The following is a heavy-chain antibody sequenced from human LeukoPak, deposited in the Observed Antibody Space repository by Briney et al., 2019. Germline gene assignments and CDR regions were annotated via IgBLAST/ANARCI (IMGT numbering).Heavy chain of an antibody. CDR1: GGSFSGYY. V-gene: IGHV4-59*01. CDR3: ARGGNYWPQWWFDP. Sequence: SETLSLTCGDYGGSFSGYYWSWIQQPPGKGLEWIGYIYYTGSTSYNPSLKSRVTMSLDASKNQFSLELNSVTPADTAVYYCARGGNYWPQWWFDPWGRGTLASVSS. CDR2: IYYTGST. D-gene: IGHD1-26*01. J-gene: IGHJ5*02.